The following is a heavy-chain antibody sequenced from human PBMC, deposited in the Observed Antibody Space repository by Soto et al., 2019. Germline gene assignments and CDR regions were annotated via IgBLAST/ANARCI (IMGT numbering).Heavy chain of an antibody. CDR2: ISYDGNYK. CDR1: GFIFSGSA. J-gene: IGHJ2*01. CDR3: ARPYSTYWYFDL. D-gene: IGHD1-1*01. Sequence: HPGGSLRLSCAASGFIFSGSAMHWVRQAPGKGLEWVAIISYDGNYKYYADSVTGRFTISRDNSKNTLYLQMNSLRPEDTAVYYCARPYSTYWYFDLWGRGTLVTVSS. V-gene: IGHV3-30-3*01.